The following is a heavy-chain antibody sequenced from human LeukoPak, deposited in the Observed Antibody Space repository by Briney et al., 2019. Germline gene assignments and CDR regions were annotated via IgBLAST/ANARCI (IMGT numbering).Heavy chain of an antibody. J-gene: IGHJ3*02. CDR3: AKVIRWQQLVRDAFDI. V-gene: IGHV3-23*01. CDR2: ISGSGGST. CDR1: GFTFSSYG. Sequence: HSGGTLRLSCAASGFTFSSYGMSWVRQPPGKGLEWVSTISGSGGSTSYADSVKGRFTISRDNSKNTLYLQMNSLRAEDTAVYYCAKVIRWQQLVRDAFDIWGQGTMVTVSS. D-gene: IGHD6-13*01.